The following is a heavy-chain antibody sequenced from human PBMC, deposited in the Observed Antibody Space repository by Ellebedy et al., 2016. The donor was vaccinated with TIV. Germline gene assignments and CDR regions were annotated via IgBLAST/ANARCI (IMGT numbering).Heavy chain of an antibody. V-gene: IGHV4-39*01. CDR2: IYYSGST. Sequence: MPGGSLRLSCTVSGGSISSSSYYWGWIRQPPGKGLEWIGSIYYSGSTYYNPSLKSRVTISVDTSKNQFSLKLSSVTAADTAVYYCARLWTGDYSGYNWFDPWGQGTLVTVSS. CDR1: GGSISSSSYY. J-gene: IGHJ5*02. D-gene: IGHD3-22*01. CDR3: ARLWTGDYSGYNWFDP.